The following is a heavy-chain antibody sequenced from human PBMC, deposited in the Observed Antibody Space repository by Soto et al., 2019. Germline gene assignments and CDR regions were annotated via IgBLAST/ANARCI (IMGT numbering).Heavy chain of an antibody. J-gene: IGHJ6*02. CDR1: GYTFTSYY. Sequence: ASVKVSCKASGYTFTSYYMHWVRQAPGQGLEWMGIINPSGGSTSYAQKFQGRVTMTRDTSTSTVYMELSSLRSEDTAVYYCARSSSSWYLGYYYYGMDVWGQGTTVTVSS. D-gene: IGHD6-13*01. CDR3: ARSSSSWYLGYYYYGMDV. CDR2: INPSGGST. V-gene: IGHV1-46*01.